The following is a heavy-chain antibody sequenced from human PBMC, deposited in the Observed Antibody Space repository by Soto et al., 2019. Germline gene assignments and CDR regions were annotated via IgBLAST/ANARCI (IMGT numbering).Heavy chain of an antibody. J-gene: IGHJ6*03. D-gene: IGHD6-13*01. CDR3: ARVGIAAAGKTLAYSYYYMNV. V-gene: IGHV1-2*04. Sequence: ASVKVSCKASGYTFTGYYMHWVRQAPGQGLEWMGWINPNSGGTNYAQKFQGWVTMTRDTSISTAYMELSRLRSDDTAVYYCARVGIAAAGKTLAYSYYYMNVGGKGTTVTVPS. CDR2: INPNSGGT. CDR1: GYTFTGYY.